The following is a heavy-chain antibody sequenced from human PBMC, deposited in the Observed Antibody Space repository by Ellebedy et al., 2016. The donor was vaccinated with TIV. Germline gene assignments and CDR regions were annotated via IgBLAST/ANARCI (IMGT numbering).Heavy chain of an antibody. V-gene: IGHV1-69*04. CDR3: ARTVSYSSGWYGY. Sequence: AASVKVSCKASGGTFRSYVISWVRQAPGQGLEWMGRIIPILGIANYAQKFQGRVTITADKSTSTAYMELSSLRTEDTAVFYCARTVSYSSGWYGYWGQGTLVTVSS. CDR2: IIPILGIA. J-gene: IGHJ4*02. CDR1: GGTFRSYV. D-gene: IGHD6-19*01.